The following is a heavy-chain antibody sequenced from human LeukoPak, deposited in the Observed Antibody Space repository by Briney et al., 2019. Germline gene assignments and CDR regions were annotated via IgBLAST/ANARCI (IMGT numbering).Heavy chain of an antibody. Sequence: SETLSLTCTVSDDSISSYYWSWIRQPAGKGLEWIGRIYTSGSTNYNPSLKSRVTISVDTSKNQFSLRLSSVTAADTAVYYCARVTGYVMEDYFDYWGQGTLVTVSS. CDR3: ARVTGYVMEDYFDY. V-gene: IGHV4-4*07. J-gene: IGHJ4*02. CDR1: DDSISSYY. CDR2: IYTSGST. D-gene: IGHD6-13*01.